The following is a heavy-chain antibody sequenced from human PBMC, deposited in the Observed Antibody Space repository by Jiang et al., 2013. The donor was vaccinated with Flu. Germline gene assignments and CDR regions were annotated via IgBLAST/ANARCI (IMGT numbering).Heavy chain of an antibody. CDR1: GGTFSSYA. CDR3: ARTRKYYYGSGSYPWNYYYGMDV. J-gene: IGHJ6*02. V-gene: IGHV1-69*10. Sequence: KVSCKASGGTFSSYAISWVRQAPGQGLEWMGGIIPILGIANYAQKFQGRVTITADKSTSTAYMELSSLRSEDTAVYYCARTRKYYYGSGSYPWNYYYGMDVWGQGTTVTVSS. CDR2: IIPILGIA. D-gene: IGHD3-10*01.